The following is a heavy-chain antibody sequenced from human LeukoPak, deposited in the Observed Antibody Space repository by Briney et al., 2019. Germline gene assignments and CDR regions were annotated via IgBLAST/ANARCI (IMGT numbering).Heavy chain of an antibody. CDR2: ISPNSGGT. V-gene: IGHV1-2*02. J-gene: IGHJ4*02. Sequence: GASVKVSCKASGYTFTGYYMHWVRQAPGQGLEWMGWISPNSGGTNYAQKFQGRVTMTRDTSISTAYMELSRLRSDDTAVYYCAKTYYYGSGSLSPIDYWGQGTLVTVSS. D-gene: IGHD3-10*01. CDR1: GYTFTGYY. CDR3: AKTYYYGSGSLSPIDY.